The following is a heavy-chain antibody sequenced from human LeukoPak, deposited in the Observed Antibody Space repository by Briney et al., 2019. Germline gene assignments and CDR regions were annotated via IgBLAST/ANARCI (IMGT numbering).Heavy chain of an antibody. Sequence: SETLSLTCTVSGGSISSGGYSWSWIRQPPGKGLEWIGYIYHSGSTYYNPSLKSRVTISVDRSKNQFSLKLSSVTAADTAVYYCARGRPRSEYGMDVWGQGTTVTVSS. CDR1: GGSISSGGYS. CDR3: ARGRPRSEYGMDV. J-gene: IGHJ6*02. CDR2: IYHSGST. V-gene: IGHV4-30-2*01.